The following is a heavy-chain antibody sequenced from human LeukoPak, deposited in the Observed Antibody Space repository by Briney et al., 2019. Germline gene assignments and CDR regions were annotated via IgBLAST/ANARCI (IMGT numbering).Heavy chain of an antibody. CDR2: IRYDGSNK. D-gene: IGHD3-10*01. Sequence: GGSLRLSCAASGFTFSSYGMHWVRQAPGKGLEWVAFIRYDGSNKYYADSVKGRFTISRDNSKNTLYLQMNSLRAEDTAVYYCAKEEVWFGERHYFDHWGQGTLVTVSS. J-gene: IGHJ4*02. CDR1: GFTFSSYG. V-gene: IGHV3-30*02. CDR3: AKEEVWFGERHYFDH.